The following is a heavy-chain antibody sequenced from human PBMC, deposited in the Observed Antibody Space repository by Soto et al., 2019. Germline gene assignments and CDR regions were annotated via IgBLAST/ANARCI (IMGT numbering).Heavy chain of an antibody. Sequence: GGSLRLSCAASGFTFSSYSMNWVRQAPGKGLEWVSSISSSSYIYYADSVKGRFTISRDNAKNSLYLQMNSLRAEDTAVYYCARDSPWYYYDSSGSLDYWGQGTLVTVSS. CDR2: ISSSSYI. V-gene: IGHV3-21*01. CDR1: GFTFSSYS. CDR3: ARDSPWYYYDSSGSLDY. D-gene: IGHD3-22*01. J-gene: IGHJ4*02.